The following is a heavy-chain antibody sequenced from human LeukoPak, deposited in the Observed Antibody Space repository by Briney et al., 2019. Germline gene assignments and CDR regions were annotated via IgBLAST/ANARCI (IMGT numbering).Heavy chain of an antibody. D-gene: IGHD5-18*01. J-gene: IGHJ4*02. CDR2: IYPGDSET. CDR3: ARSNIQLWLLDS. V-gene: IGHV5-51*01. Sequence: GASLKISCKGSAYSFTNYGIGWVRQMPGQGLEWMGIIYPGDSETRYSPSFQGNVTISADKSISTAYLHWSSLEASDTDIYYCARSNIQLWLLDSWGQGTLVTVSS. CDR1: AYSFTNYG.